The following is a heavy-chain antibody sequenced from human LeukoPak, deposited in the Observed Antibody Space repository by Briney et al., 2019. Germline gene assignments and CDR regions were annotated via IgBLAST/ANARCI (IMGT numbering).Heavy chain of an antibody. J-gene: IGHJ4*02. CDR3: ARGSGWYNY. D-gene: IGHD6-19*01. CDR1: VGSISSYY. V-gene: IGHV4-59*01. CDR2: IYYSGST. Sequence: SETLSLTRTVSVGSISSYYWSWTRQPPGKGLEWIGYIYYSGSTNYNPSLKSRVTISVDTSKNQFSQKLSSVTAADTAVYYCARGSGWYNYWGQGTLVTVSS.